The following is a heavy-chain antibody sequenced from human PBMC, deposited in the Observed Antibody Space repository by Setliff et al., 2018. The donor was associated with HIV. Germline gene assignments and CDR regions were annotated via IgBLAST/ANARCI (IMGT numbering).Heavy chain of an antibody. Sequence: SEILSLTCAVSGYSISDGYYWGWIRQPPGKGPEWIGSIHHSGSAHFNPSLKSRVAMSVDTSKNHFSLRLTSVTAEDTAVYYCAVTSMASSFDYWGQGALVTVSS. J-gene: IGHJ4*02. V-gene: IGHV4-38-2*01. CDR2: IHHSGSA. CDR3: AVTSMASSFDY. D-gene: IGHD5-18*01. CDR1: GYSISDGYY.